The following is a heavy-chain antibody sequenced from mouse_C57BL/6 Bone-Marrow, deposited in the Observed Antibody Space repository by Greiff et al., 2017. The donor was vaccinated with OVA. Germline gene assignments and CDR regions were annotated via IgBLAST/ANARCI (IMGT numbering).Heavy chain of an antibody. CDR2: IYPRSGNT. CDR3: ARPTYYSNFQFAY. V-gene: IGHV1-81*01. J-gene: IGHJ3*01. CDR1: GYTFTSYG. Sequence: VQLQQSGAELARPGASVKLSCKASGYTFTSYGISWVKQRTGQGLEWIGEIYPRSGNTYYNEKFKGKATLTADKSSSTAYIELRSLTSEDSSVYFCARPTYYSNFQFAYWGQGTLVTVSA. D-gene: IGHD2-5*01.